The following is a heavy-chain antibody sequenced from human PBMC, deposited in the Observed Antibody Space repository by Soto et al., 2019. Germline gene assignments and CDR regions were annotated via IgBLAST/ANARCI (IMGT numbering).Heavy chain of an antibody. CDR1: GYTFTSYA. CDR3: ARGGSYFPQYYYYGMDV. Sequence: QVQLVQSGAEEKKPGASVKVSCKASGYTFTSYAMHWVRQAPGQRLEWMGWINAGNGNTKYSQKFQGRVTITRDTSASTAYMALSSLRSEDTAVYYCARGGSYFPQYYYYGMDVWGQGTTVTVSS. D-gene: IGHD3-10*01. CDR2: INAGNGNT. V-gene: IGHV1-3*05. J-gene: IGHJ6*02.